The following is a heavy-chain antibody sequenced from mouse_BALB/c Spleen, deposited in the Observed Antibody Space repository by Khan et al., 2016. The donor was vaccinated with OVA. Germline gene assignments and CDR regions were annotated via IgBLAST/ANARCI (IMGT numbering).Heavy chain of an antibody. CDR3: ASGRLLLRYPDYFDY. Sequence: EVQLVETGPGLLKPSQSLSLTCTVTGYSITSDYVWNWIRKFPGNQLEWMAYISYSGSTTYSPSLRSRISITRDTSKNPFFLQLNSVTTEDTATYDCASGRLLLRYPDYFDYWGQGTTLTVSS. V-gene: IGHV3-2*02. CDR1: GYSITSDYV. CDR2: ISYSGST. D-gene: IGHD1-1*01. J-gene: IGHJ2*01.